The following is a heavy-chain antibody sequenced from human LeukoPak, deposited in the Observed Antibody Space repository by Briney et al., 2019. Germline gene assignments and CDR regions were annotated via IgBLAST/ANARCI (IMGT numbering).Heavy chain of an antibody. D-gene: IGHD6-13*01. V-gene: IGHV1-69*04. CDR1: GGTFSSYA. Sequence: ASVKVSCKASGGTFSSYAISWVRQAPGQGLEWMGRIIPILGIANYAQKFQGRVTITADKSTSTAYMKLSSLRSEDTAVYYCARGSSSFLWFDPWGQGTLVTVSS. J-gene: IGHJ5*02. CDR2: IIPILGIA. CDR3: ARGSSSFLWFDP.